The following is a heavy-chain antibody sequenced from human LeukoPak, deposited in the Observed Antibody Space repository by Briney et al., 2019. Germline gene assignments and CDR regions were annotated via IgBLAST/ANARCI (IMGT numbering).Heavy chain of an antibody. CDR2: ISYDGSNK. J-gene: IGHJ6*03. Sequence: PGGSLRLSCGASGFTFSSYAMHWVRRAPGKGLEGGAVISYDGSNKYYADSVKGRFTISRDNSKNTLYLQMNSLRAEDTAVYYCARDGQPGRYYMDVWGKGTTVTVSS. D-gene: IGHD6-13*01. CDR3: ARDGQPGRYYMDV. CDR1: GFTFSSYA. V-gene: IGHV3-30-3*01.